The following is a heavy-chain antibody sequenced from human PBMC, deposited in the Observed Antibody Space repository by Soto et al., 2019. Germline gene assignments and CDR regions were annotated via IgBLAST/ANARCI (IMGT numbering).Heavy chain of an antibody. Sequence: LSLTWAVSGGSLSSSSWLGCVRQPPGKTLEWLGEIFYSGSTKYNPSLNSRVTISADQSKNDFSLRLSSVTAADTAVYYCVHHGGVPYYHDFWGQGMLVTVSS. CDR3: VHHGGVPYYHDF. D-gene: IGHD2-8*01. CDR2: IFYSGST. V-gene: IGHV4-4*02. J-gene: IGHJ4*02. CDR1: GGSLSSSSW.